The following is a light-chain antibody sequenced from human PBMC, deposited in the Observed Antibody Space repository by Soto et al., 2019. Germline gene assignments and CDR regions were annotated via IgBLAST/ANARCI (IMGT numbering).Light chain of an antibody. Sequence: DIQMTQSPSSLSASVGDRVTITCQASQDISNYLTWYQQKPGKAPKLLIYDASNLETGVPSRFSGSGSGTDFTFTISSLQPEDIATYYCQQYYNLPLTFGGGTKVEIK. V-gene: IGKV1-33*01. CDR2: DAS. CDR1: QDISNY. J-gene: IGKJ4*01. CDR3: QQYYNLPLT.